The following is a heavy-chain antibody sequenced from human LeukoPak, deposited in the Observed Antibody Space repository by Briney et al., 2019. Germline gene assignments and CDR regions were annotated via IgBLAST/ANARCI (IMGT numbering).Heavy chain of an antibody. CDR3: ARSTREVGERFDY. J-gene: IGHJ4*02. Sequence: PGGSLRLSCAASGFDLSGSALHWVRQASGKGLEWVGRIRSKVNIYSTAYTASVRGRFTISRDDSKNMAYLEMSSLKSEDTAVYYCARSTREVGERFDYWGQGTLVTVSS. CDR1: GFDLSGSA. V-gene: IGHV3-73*01. D-gene: IGHD3-10*01. CDR2: IRSKVNIYST.